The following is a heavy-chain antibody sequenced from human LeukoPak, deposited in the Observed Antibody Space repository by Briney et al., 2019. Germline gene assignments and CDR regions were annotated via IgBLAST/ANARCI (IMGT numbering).Heavy chain of an antibody. CDR3: AREMPGYCSGGSCYDSGHAFDI. CDR2: IFTSGST. V-gene: IGHV4-61*02. D-gene: IGHD2-15*01. Sequence: SQTLSLTCTVSGGSISSGSYYWSWIRQPAGKGLEWIGRIFTSGSTKYNPSLKSRVTISVDTSKNQFSLKLSSVTAADTAVYYCAREMPGYCSGGSCYDSGHAFDIWGQGTMVTVSS. CDR1: GGSISSGSYY. J-gene: IGHJ3*02.